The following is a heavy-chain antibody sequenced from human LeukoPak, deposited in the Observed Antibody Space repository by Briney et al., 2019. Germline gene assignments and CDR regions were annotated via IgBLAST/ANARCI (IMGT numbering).Heavy chain of an antibody. J-gene: IGHJ4*02. CDR1: GGSISSYY. Sequence: SSETLSLTCTVSGGSISSYYWSWIRQPAGKGLDWIGRIYTSGSTNYNPSLKSRVTMSVDTSKNQFSLKLSSVTAADTAVYYCARSPLLWFGELLYYFDYWGQGTLVTVSS. D-gene: IGHD3-10*01. CDR3: ARSPLLWFGELLYYFDY. V-gene: IGHV4-4*07. CDR2: IYTSGST.